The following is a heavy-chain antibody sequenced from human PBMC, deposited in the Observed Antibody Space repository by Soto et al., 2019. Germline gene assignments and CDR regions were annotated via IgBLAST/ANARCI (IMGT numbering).Heavy chain of an antibody. CDR2: IYYSGST. V-gene: IGHV4-59*01. J-gene: IGHJ5*02. D-gene: IGHD3-3*01. CDR1: GGSISSYY. CDR3: ASGSPWSGYYSINWFDP. Sequence: SSETLSLTCTVSGGSISSYYWSWIRQPPGKGLEWIGYIYYSGSTNYNPSLKSRVTISVDTSKNQFSLKLSSVTAADTAEYYCASGSPWSGYYSINWFDPWGQGTLVTVSS.